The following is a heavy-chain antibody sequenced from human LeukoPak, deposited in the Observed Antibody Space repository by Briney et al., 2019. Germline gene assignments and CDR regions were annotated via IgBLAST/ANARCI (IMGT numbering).Heavy chain of an antibody. D-gene: IGHD1-1*01. J-gene: IGHJ2*01. Sequence: PGGSLRLSCAVSGFTFSNYWMYWVRQAPGKRLVWVARINSDGSSTTYAASVEGRFTISRDNTKSMLHLQMHSLRVDDSAVYFCTRTTTTADWYFDLWGRGTLVTVSS. V-gene: IGHV3-74*01. CDR2: INSDGSST. CDR1: GFTFSNYW. CDR3: TRTTTTADWYFDL.